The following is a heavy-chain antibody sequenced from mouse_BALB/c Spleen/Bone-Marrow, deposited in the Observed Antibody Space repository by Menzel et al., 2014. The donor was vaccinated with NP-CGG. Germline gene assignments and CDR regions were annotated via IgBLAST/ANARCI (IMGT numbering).Heavy chain of an antibody. CDR2: IWGDGST. D-gene: IGHD1-2*01. J-gene: IGHJ2*01. CDR3: ARDHYYGYFDY. Sequence: VQLQQSGPGLVAPSQSLSITCTVSGFSLTGYGVNWVRQPPGKGLEWLGMIWGDGSTDYNSALKSRLSINKDNSKSQVFLKMNSLQTDDTARYYCARDHYYGYFDYWGQGTTLTVSS. CDR1: GFSLTGYG. V-gene: IGHV2-6-7*01.